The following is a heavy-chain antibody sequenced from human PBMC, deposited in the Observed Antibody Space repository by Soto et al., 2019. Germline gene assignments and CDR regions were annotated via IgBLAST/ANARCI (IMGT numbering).Heavy chain of an antibody. Sequence: EVQLLESGGGLVQPGGSLRLSCAASGFTFSSYAMSWVRQAPGKGLEWVSAISGSGGSTYYADSVKGRFTISRDNSKNTLYLQVNSLRAEDTAVYYCAKDSKPGIAAAGTGFDYWGQGTLVTVSS. CDR1: GFTFSSYA. J-gene: IGHJ4*02. CDR2: ISGSGGST. V-gene: IGHV3-23*01. CDR3: AKDSKPGIAAAGTGFDY. D-gene: IGHD6-13*01.